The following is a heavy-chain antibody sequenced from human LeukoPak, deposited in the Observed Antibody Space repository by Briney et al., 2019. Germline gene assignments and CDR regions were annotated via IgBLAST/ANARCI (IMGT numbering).Heavy chain of an antibody. CDR3: ARDKYDFWSGYYLQGIDY. Sequence: ASVKVSCKASGYTFTGYYMHWVRQAPGQGLEWMGWINPNSGGTNYAQKFQGRVTMTRDTSISTAHMELSRLRSDDTAVYYCARDKYDFWSGYYLQGIDYWGQGTLVTVSS. D-gene: IGHD3-3*01. J-gene: IGHJ4*02. CDR2: INPNSGGT. CDR1: GYTFTGYY. V-gene: IGHV1-2*02.